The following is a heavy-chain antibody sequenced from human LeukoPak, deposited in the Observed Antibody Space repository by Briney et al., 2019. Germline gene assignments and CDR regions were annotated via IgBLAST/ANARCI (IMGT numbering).Heavy chain of an antibody. J-gene: IGHJ3*02. CDR1: GYTFTSYG. CDR3: ARGEVLGYDLTAFDI. V-gene: IGHV1-18*01. CDR2: ISAYNGNT. Sequence: ASVKVSCKASGYTFTSYGISWVRQAPGQGLEWMGWISAYNGNTNYAQKLQGRVTMTTDTSTSTAYMELRSLRSDDTAVYYRARGEVLGYDLTAFDIRGQGTMVTVSS. D-gene: IGHD3-16*01.